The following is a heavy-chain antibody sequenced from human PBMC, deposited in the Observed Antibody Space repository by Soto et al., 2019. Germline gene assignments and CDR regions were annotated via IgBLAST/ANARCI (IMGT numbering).Heavy chain of an antibody. D-gene: IGHD2-21*01. CDR3: AKESGGERYAAYFDY. J-gene: IGHJ4*02. CDR1: GFTLSNIG. V-gene: IGHV3-30*18. Sequence: QVQLVESGGGVVQPGTSLRLACAASGFTLSNIGMQWVRQAPGKGLEWVAVISAGGNTKYYADSVKGRFTISRDNSKNTLFLQMNSLRTEDTAMYYCAKESGGERYAAYFDYWGQVTLVAVSS. CDR2: ISAGGNTK.